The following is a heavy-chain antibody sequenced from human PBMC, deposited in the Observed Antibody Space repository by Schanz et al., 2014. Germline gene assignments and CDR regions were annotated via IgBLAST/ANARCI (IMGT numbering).Heavy chain of an antibody. Sequence: EVRLVESGGGLVKPGGSLRLSCAVSGLTVGDAWMSWVRQAPGKGLEWVARIKSKSDGGTTDYAAPVQGRFSVSRDGSKNTLFLQMNSLRAEDTAVYYCAKVREWWPYYFDYWGQGTLVTVSS. D-gene: IGHD2-15*01. J-gene: IGHJ4*02. CDR2: IKSKSDGGTT. CDR3: AKVREWWPYYFDY. CDR1: GLTVGDAW. V-gene: IGHV3-15*01.